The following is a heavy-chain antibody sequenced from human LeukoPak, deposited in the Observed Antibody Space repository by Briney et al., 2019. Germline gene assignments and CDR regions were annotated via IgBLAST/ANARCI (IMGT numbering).Heavy chain of an antibody. CDR3: ARMWGSSWSYFDY. CDR2: INEDGRVT. Sequence: PGGSLRLSCTASGFTFSSYWVHWVRQSQEKRLVWVSRINEDGRVTDYADSVKGRFTISRDNARNTLYLQMNSLRAEDTAVYFCARMWGSSWSYFDYWGQGTLVTVSS. D-gene: IGHD6-13*01. CDR1: GFTFSSYW. J-gene: IGHJ4*02. V-gene: IGHV3-74*01.